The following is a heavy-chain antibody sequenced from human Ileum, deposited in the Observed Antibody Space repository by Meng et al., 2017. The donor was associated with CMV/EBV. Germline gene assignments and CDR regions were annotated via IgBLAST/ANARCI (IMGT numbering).Heavy chain of an antibody. J-gene: IGHJ3*02. CDR2: ITSSSGIE. CDR1: GFTFSSFS. CDR3: VRDYIYDFDI. D-gene: IGHD3-10*01. Sequence: GESLKISCAASGFTFSSFSMNWVRQAPGKGLEWISYITSSSGIEYYADSVKGRFTISRDNAKNSLSLQMNSLRAEDTAVYFCVRDYIYDFDIWGQGTMVTVSS. V-gene: IGHV3-48*04.